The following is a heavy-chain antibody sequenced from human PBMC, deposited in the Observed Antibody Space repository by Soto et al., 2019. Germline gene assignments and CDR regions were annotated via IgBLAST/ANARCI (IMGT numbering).Heavy chain of an antibody. CDR3: ARSPRSSPYFDY. J-gene: IGHJ4*02. D-gene: IGHD6-13*01. CDR1: GYTFSNFW. Sequence: GESLKISCQCSGYTFSNFWIAWVRQLPGKGLEYMGIIYPGDSETRYSPSFHGKVTISADRSIGTAYLQWSSLEASDSAFYFCARSPRSSPYFDYWDQGALVTVS. V-gene: IGHV5-51*01. CDR2: IYPGDSET.